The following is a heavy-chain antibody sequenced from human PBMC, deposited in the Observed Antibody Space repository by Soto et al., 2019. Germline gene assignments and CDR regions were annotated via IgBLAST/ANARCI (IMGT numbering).Heavy chain of an antibody. CDR1: GFTFSSYG. J-gene: IGHJ2*01. D-gene: IGHD3-3*01. V-gene: IGHV3-30*18. CDR2: ISYDGSNK. Sequence: QVQLVESGGGVVQPGRSLRLSCAASGFTFSSYGMHWVRQAPGKGLEWVAVISYDGSNKYYADSVKGRFTISRDNSKNTLYLQMNGLRAEDPAVYYCAKGSGPFYWYFDLWGRGTLVTVSS. CDR3: AKGSGPFYWYFDL.